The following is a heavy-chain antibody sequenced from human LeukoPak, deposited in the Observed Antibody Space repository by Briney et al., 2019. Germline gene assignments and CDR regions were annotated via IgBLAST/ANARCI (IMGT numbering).Heavy chain of an antibody. V-gene: IGHV4-59*01. Sequence: PSETLSLTRTVSGGSISSYYWSWIRQPPGKGLEWIGYIYYSGSTNYNPSLKSRVTISVDTSKNQFSLKLSSVTAADTAVYYCARGLSAIVYWGQGTLVTVSS. CDR3: ARGLSAIVY. CDR1: GGSISSYY. J-gene: IGHJ4*02. D-gene: IGHD2-15*01. CDR2: IYYSGST.